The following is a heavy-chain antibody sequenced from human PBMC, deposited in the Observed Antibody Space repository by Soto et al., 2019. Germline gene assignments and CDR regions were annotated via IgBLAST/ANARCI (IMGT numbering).Heavy chain of an antibody. J-gene: IGHJ6*02. CDR3: ARSGRMRGLYYYYYGMDC. CDR2: INHSGST. V-gene: IGHV4-34*01. Sequence: PSETLSLTCAVYGGSFSGYYWSWIRQPPGKGLEWIGEINHSGSTNYNPSLKSQVTISVDTSKNQFSLKLSSVTAADTAVYYCARSGRMRGLYYYYYGMDCWGQGPTVTVSS. D-gene: IGHD1-26*01. CDR1: GGSFSGYY.